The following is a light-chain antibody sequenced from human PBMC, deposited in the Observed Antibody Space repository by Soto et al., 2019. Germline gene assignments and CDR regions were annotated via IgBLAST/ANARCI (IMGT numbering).Light chain of an antibody. V-gene: IGLV2-14*01. J-gene: IGLJ2*01. CDR1: SSDVGDFNY. Sequence: QSALTQPASVSGSPGQSITISCTGTSSDVGDFNYVSWYQQHPGRAPKLIIYDINNRPSGVSNRFSVSKSGNTASLTISGLQAEDEAVYFCSLYTYSNTLIFGGGTKVTVL. CDR2: DIN. CDR3: SLYTYSNTLI.